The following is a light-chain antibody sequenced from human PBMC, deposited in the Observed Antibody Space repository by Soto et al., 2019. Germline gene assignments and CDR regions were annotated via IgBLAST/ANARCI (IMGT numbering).Light chain of an antibody. CDR3: QQYDSYSWT. CDR1: QSISNW. CDR2: DAS. V-gene: IGKV1-5*01. J-gene: IGKJ1*01. Sequence: GDRVTIACRASQSISNWLAWYQQKPGKAPKLLISDASSLESGVPSRFSGSGSGTEFTLTISSLQPDNFATYYCQQYDSYSWTFGQGTKVDIK.